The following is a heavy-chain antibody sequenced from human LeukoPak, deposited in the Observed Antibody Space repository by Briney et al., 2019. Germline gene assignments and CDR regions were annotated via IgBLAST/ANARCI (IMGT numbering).Heavy chain of an antibody. J-gene: IGHJ4*02. D-gene: IGHD3-3*01. CDR2: IYYSGST. Sequence: SETLSLTCTVSGGSISTYYWSWIRQPPGKGLEWIGSIYYSGSTYYNPSLKSRVTISVDTSKNQFSLKLSSVTAADTAVYYCARHWLEWLLCWFDYWGQGTLVTVSS. CDR3: ARHWLEWLLCWFDY. V-gene: IGHV4-59*05. CDR1: GGSISTYY.